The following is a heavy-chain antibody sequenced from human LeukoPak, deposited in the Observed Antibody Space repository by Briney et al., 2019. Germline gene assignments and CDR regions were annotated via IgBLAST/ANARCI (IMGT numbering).Heavy chain of an antibody. Sequence: GGVLRLSCEASGDTVSDSARCRGREGPGRGLAWVSSISSSGSSRFYADSVKGRFTISRDNSKNTLFLQMNSLRAEDTAVYYCATQRSGWHYFDYWGQGTLVTVSS. V-gene: IGHV3-23*01. CDR3: ATQRSGWHYFDY. CDR2: ISSSGSSR. J-gene: IGHJ4*02. D-gene: IGHD6-19*01. CDR1: GDTVSDSA.